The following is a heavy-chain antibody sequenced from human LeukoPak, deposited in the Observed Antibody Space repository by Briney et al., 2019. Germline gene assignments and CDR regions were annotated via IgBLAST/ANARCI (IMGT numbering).Heavy chain of an antibody. CDR1: GFTFTSDA. CDR2: TVSRGTT. J-gene: IGHJ4*02. CDR3: ANGWSPDY. D-gene: IGHD2-15*01. V-gene: IGHV3-23*01. Sequence: AGGSLRLSCVASGFTFTSDAMNWVRQAPGKGLEWVSSTVSRGTTQYADSVKGRFTIFRDNSKNTLYLQMNSLRAEDTAVYHCANGWSPDYWGRGTLVTVSS.